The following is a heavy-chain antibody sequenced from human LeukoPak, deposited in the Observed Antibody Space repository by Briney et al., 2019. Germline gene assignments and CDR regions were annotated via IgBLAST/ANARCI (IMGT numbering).Heavy chain of an antibody. CDR2: IYSGGST. D-gene: IGHD5-12*01. J-gene: IGHJ6*04. CDR3: ASPGIVARMSGRSDV. CDR1: GFTVSSNY. Sequence: GGSLRLSCAASGFTVSSNYMSWVRQAPGKGLEWVSVIYSGGSTYYADSVKGRFTISRGNSKNTLYLQMNSLRAEDTAVYYWASPGIVARMSGRSDVWGKGTTVTVSS. V-gene: IGHV3-53*01.